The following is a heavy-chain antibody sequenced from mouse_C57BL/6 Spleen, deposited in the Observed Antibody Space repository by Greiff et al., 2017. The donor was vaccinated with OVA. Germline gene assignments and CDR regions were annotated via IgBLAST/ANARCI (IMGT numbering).Heavy chain of an antibody. CDR3: TRGYYGSPWFAY. J-gene: IGHJ3*01. CDR1: GYTFTDYE. V-gene: IGHV1-15*01. Sequence: VQLVESGAELVRPGASVTLSCKASGYTFTDYEMHWVKQTPVHGLEWIGAIDPETGGTAYNQKFKGKAILTADKSSSTAYMELRSLTSEDSAVYYCTRGYYGSPWFAYWGQGTLVTVSA. D-gene: IGHD1-1*01. CDR2: IDPETGGT.